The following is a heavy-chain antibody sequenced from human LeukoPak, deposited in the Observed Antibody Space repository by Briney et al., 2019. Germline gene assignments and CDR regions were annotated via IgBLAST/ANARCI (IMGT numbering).Heavy chain of an antibody. CDR1: GASISNGDYY. Sequence: SQTLSLTCTVSGASISNGDYYWTWIRQTPGEGLEWIGYIYHSGSTYYNPSLKSRLTISLDTSENQFSLSLNSVTAADTAVYYCAREALLYYFDYWGQGTPVNLSS. D-gene: IGHD2-15*01. CDR3: AREALLYYFDY. V-gene: IGHV4-30-4*08. CDR2: IYHSGST. J-gene: IGHJ4*02.